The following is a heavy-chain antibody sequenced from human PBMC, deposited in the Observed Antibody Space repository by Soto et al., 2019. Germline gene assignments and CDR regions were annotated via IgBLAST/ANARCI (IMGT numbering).Heavy chain of an antibody. CDR3: ASEDCRNTNCLKGFVY. CDR1: GYTFTDYY. Sequence: QVQLVQSGAEVKKPGDSVKVSCKTSGYTFTDYYMHWVRQAPGQGFEWVGGINPKSGGPKYVPKFQGRVTVTRDTSTSTAYMELNRLTSDDTAVYYCASEDCRNTNCLKGFVYWGQGTLVTVSS. CDR2: INPKSGGP. V-gene: IGHV1-2*02. J-gene: IGHJ4*02. D-gene: IGHD2-15*01.